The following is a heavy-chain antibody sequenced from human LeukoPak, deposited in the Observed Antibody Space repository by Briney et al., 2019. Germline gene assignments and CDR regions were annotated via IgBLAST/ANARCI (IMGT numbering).Heavy chain of an antibody. CDR2: ISGSGGST. CDR1: GFIFDDYG. J-gene: IGHJ4*02. D-gene: IGHD1-26*01. Sequence: GGSLRLSCVASGFIFDDYGMTWVRQGPGKGLEWVSAISGSGGSTYYADSVKGRFTISRDNSKNTLYLQMNSLRAEDTAVYYCAKDRSFFGSGSYRGTFDYWGQGTLVTVSS. CDR3: AKDRSFFGSGSYRGTFDY. V-gene: IGHV3-23*01.